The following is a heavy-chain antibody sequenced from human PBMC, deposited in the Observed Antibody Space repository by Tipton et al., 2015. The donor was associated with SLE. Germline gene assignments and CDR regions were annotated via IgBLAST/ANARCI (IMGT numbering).Heavy chain of an antibody. CDR1: GGSISSHY. J-gene: IGHJ5*02. CDR2: IYYSGST. D-gene: IGHD3-16*02. CDR3: ARDEITFGGVIANWFDP. Sequence: TLSLTCTVSGGSISSHYWSWIRRPPGKGLEWIGYIYYSGSTNYNPSLKSRVTISVDTSKNQFSLKLSSVTAADTAVYYCARDEITFGGVIANWFDPWGQGTMVTDSS. V-gene: IGHV4-59*11.